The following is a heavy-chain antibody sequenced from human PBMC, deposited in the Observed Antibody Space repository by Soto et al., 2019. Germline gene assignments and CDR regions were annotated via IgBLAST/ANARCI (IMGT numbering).Heavy chain of an antibody. CDR3: ARDGPMRVVNAFDI. D-gene: IGHD3-22*01. CDR2: ISSSSSYI. J-gene: IGHJ3*02. V-gene: IGHV3-21*01. CDR1: GFTFSSYS. Sequence: PGGSLRLSCAASGFTFSSYSMNWVRQAPGKGLEWVSSISSSSSYIYYAASVKGRFTISRDNAKNSLYLQMNSLRAEDTAVYYCARDGPMRVVNAFDIWGQGTMGTVSS.